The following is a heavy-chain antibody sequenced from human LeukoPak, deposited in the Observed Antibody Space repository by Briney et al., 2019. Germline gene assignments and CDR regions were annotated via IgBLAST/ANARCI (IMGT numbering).Heavy chain of an antibody. J-gene: IGHJ6*02. Sequence: ASVKVSCKASGYTFTSYGISWVRQAPGQGLEWMGWISAYNGNTNYAQKLQGRVTMTTDTSTSTAYMELRSLRSDDTAVYYCVREGAVAGMDYYYGMDVWGQGTTVTVSS. V-gene: IGHV1-18*01. D-gene: IGHD6-19*01. CDR1: GYTFTSYG. CDR2: ISAYNGNT. CDR3: VREGAVAGMDYYYGMDV.